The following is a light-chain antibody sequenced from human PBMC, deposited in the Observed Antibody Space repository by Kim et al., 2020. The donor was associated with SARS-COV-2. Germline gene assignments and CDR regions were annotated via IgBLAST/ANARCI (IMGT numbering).Light chain of an antibody. CDR1: NIRSRC. CDR2: YDT. Sequence: LGQTARISGGGDNIRSRCVQWYQLAPGQAPVVFIYYDTYRPSGIPERFSASNSGNIATLTISRVEAGDEADYYSQVWDRTSDQVVFGGGNQLPVL. V-gene: IGLV3-21*04. J-gene: IGLJ2*01. CDR3: QVWDRTSDQVV.